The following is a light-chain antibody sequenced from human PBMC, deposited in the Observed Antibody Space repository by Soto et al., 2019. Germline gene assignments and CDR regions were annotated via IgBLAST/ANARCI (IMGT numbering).Light chain of an antibody. J-gene: IGLJ2*01. CDR1: SSNI. CDR3: GTWDTRLSVVV. V-gene: IGLV1-51*01. Sequence: QSVLTQPPSVSAAPGQKVTISCSGSSSNIVSWYQQLPGTAPKLLIYDNNKRPSGIPDRFSGSKSGTSATLGITGLQTGDEADYYCGTWDTRLSVVVFGGGTQLTVL. CDR2: DNN.